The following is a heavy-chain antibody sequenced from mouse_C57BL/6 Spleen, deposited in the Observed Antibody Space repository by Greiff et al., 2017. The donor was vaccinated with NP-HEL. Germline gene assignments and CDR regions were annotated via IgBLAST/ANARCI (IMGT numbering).Heavy chain of an antibody. CDR3: ARSPYYYGSDY. CDR2: ISSGSSTI. J-gene: IGHJ2*01. D-gene: IGHD1-1*01. V-gene: IGHV5-17*01. CDR1: GFTFSDYG. Sequence: EVKLVESGGGLVKPGGSLKLSCAASGFTFSDYGMHWVRQAPEKGLEWVAYISSGSSTIYYADTVKGRFTISRDNAKNTLFLQMTSLRSDDTAMYYCARSPYYYGSDYWGQGTTLTVSS.